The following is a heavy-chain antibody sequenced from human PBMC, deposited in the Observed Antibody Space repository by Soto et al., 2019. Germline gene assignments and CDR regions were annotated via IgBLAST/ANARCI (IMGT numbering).Heavy chain of an antibody. V-gene: IGHV1-69*13. Sequence: ASVKVSCKASGGTFSSYAISWVRQAPGQGLEWKGGIIPIFGTANYAQKFQGRVTITADESTSTAYMELSSLRSEDTAVYYCARDLAPITMARGASDYYYYGMDVWGQGTTVTSP. D-gene: IGHD3-10*01. CDR1: GGTFSSYA. J-gene: IGHJ6*02. CDR2: IIPIFGTA. CDR3: ARDLAPITMARGASDYYYYGMDV.